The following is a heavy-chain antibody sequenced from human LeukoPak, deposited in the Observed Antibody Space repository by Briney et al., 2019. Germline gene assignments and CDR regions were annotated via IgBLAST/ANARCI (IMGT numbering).Heavy chain of an antibody. Sequence: PGSSLRLSCAASGFTFSTYGMHWVRQAPGEGLEWLAVISYDGSNKYYADSVKRRFTITRDNSKNTVYLEMNSLRVEDTAEYYCAREIKKDQWLVNTGYHYY. CDR3: AREIKKDQWLVNTGYHYY. D-gene: IGHD6-19*01. V-gene: IGHV3-30*04. J-gene: IGHJ6*01. CDR2: ISYDGSNK. CDR1: GFTFSTYG.